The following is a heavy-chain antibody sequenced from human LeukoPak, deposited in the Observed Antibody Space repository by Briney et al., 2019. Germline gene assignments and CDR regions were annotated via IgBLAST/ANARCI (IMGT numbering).Heavy chain of an antibody. D-gene: IGHD3-3*01. CDR3: ARADFIDAGPYLIGP. J-gene: IGHJ5*02. CDR1: GYSFTDYY. Sequence: ASVRVSCMPSGYSFTDYYIHWVRQAPGRGRDWMGWINTKSGRTSSARKFQGRVTMTRDPSITTVYMDMAWLTSDDTAIYFCARADFIDAGPYLIGPWGQGTLVTVSS. CDR2: INTKSGRT. V-gene: IGHV1-2*02.